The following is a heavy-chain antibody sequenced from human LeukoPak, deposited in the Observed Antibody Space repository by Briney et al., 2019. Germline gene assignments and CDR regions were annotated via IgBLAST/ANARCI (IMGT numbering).Heavy chain of an antibody. V-gene: IGHV3-66*01. J-gene: IGHJ6*02. Sequence: GGSLRLSCAASGFTVSSNYMSWVRQAPGKGLEKVSVIYSGGSTNYADSVKGRFTISRDNSKNTLYLQMNSLRAEDTAVYYCARDGHGYHYYYGMDVWGQGTTVTVSS. D-gene: IGHD3/OR15-3a*01. CDR2: IYSGGST. CDR3: ARDGHGYHYYYGMDV. CDR1: GFTVSSNY.